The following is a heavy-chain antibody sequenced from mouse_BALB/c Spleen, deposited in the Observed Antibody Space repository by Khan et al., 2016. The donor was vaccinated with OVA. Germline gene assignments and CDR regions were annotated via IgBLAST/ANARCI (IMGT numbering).Heavy chain of an antibody. V-gene: IGHV10-1*02. CDR3: VRHAGVSSYYAMDY. J-gene: IGHJ4*01. Sequence: EVQLVESGGGLVQPKGSLKLSCAASGFTFNIYAMNWVRQGPGKGLEWVARIRTKSNNYARYYADSVKDRFTIAIDDSQSMLYLHMNNLKAEGTAMYYCVRHAGVSSYYAMDYWGQGTSVTVSS. CDR1: GFTFNIYA. CDR2: IRTKSNNYAR. D-gene: IGHD1-1*01.